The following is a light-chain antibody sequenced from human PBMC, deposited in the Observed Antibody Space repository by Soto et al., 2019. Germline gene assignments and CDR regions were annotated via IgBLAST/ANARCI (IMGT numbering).Light chain of an antibody. CDR3: SSFTSSSIPYV. V-gene: IGLV2-14*01. Sequence: QSALTQPASVSGSPGQSITISCTGTSSDVGGYNYVSWYQQHPGKAPKLMIYEVTNRPSGVSNRFSGSKSGNTASLTISGIQSKDEADYYCSSFTSSSIPYVFGTGTKVTVL. CDR1: SSDVGGYNY. J-gene: IGLJ1*01. CDR2: EVT.